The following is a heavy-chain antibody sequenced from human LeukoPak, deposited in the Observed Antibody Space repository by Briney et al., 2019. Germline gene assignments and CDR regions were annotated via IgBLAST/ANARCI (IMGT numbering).Heavy chain of an antibody. V-gene: IGHV3-74*01. J-gene: IGHJ5*02. CDR3: ARPTKEGSSWYWWFDP. D-gene: IGHD6-13*01. CDR1: GFTFSSYW. Sequence: GGSLRLSCAASGFTFSSYWMHWVRQAPGKGLVWVSRNGSSTSYADSVKGRFTISRDNAKNTLYLQMNSLRAEGTAVYYCARPTKEGSSWYWWFDPWGQGTLVTVSS. CDR2: NGSST.